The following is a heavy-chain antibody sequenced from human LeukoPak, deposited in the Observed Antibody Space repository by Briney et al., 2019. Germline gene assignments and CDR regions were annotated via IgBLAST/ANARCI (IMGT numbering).Heavy chain of an antibody. CDR3: ARDFYYDILTGYYRPPDAFDI. CDR1: GFTFSSYE. V-gene: IGHV3-48*03. Sequence: SGGSLRLSCAASGFTFSSYEMNWVRQAPGKGLEWVSYISSSGSTIYYADSVKGRFTISRDNAKNSLYLQMNSLRAEDTAVYYCARDFYYDILTGYYRPPDAFDIWGQGTMVTVSS. J-gene: IGHJ3*02. D-gene: IGHD3-9*01. CDR2: ISSSGSTI.